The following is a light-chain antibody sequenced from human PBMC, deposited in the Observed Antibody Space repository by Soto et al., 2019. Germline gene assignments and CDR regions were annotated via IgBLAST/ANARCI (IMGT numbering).Light chain of an antibody. CDR2: AAS. J-gene: IGKJ2*01. V-gene: IGKV1-9*01. CDR1: QGISSY. Sequence: DIQLTQSPSFLSASVGDRVTITCRASQGISSYLAWYQQKPGKAPKLLIYAASTLQSGVTSRFSGSGSGTEFTLTISGLQHEDFATYYCQQLNSYPRTFGQGTKLEIK. CDR3: QQLNSYPRT.